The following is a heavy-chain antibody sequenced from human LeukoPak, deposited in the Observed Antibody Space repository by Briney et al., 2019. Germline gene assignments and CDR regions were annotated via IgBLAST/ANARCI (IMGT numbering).Heavy chain of an antibody. CDR2: ISSDGNNK. D-gene: IGHD3-22*01. V-gene: IGHV3-30*18. Sequence: GGSLRLSCAASGFTFNTFNMNWVRQAPGTGLEWVAVISSDGNNKFYPDSVKGRFTISRDNSKNTLFLQMNSLRAEDTAMYYCAKPYYDSSGVTHYFDYWGQGALVTVSS. CDR1: GFTFNTFN. J-gene: IGHJ4*02. CDR3: AKPYYDSSGVTHYFDY.